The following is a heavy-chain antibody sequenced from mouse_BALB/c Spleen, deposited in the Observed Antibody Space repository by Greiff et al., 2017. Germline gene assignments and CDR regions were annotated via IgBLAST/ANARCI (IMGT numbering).Heavy chain of an antibody. CDR3: ARDRGYPYYFDY. J-gene: IGHJ2*01. CDR2: INSNGGST. Sequence: EVKLMESGGGLVQPGGSLKLSCAASGFTFSSYGMSWVRQTPDKRLELVATINSNGGSTYYPDSVKGRFTISRDNAKNTLYLQMSSLKSEDTAMYYCARDRGYPYYFDYWGQGTTLTVSS. CDR1: GFTFSSYG. V-gene: IGHV5-6-3*01. D-gene: IGHD2-2*01.